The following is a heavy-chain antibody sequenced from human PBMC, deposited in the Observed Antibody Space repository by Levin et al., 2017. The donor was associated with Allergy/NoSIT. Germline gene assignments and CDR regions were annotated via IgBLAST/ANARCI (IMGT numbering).Heavy chain of an antibody. J-gene: IGHJ6*02. CDR2: ISSSSSYI. Sequence: NSGGSLRLSCAASGFTFSSYSMNWVRQAPGKGLEWVSSISSSSSYIYYADSVKGRFTISRDNAKNSLYLQMNSLRAEDTAVYYCARVGELFMGDIVVVVAAPKGGVYYGMDVWGQGTTVTVSS. V-gene: IGHV3-21*01. D-gene: IGHD2-15*01. CDR1: GFTFSSYS. CDR3: ARVGELFMGDIVVVVAAPKGGVYYGMDV.